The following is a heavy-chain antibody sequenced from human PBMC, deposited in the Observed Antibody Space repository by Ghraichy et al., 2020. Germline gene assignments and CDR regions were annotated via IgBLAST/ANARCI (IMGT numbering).Heavy chain of an antibody. CDR2: ISSSGSTI. J-gene: IGHJ2*01. CDR3: AGYISLWFFDL. CDR1: GFTFSDYY. V-gene: IGHV3-11*01. Sequence: GGSLRLSCVASGFTFSDYYMSWIRQAPGKGLEWVSYISSSGSTIYYADSVKGRFTISRDNAKNSLYLQMNSLRAEDTAVYYCAGYISLWFFDLWGRGTLVTVSS. D-gene: IGHD6-6*01.